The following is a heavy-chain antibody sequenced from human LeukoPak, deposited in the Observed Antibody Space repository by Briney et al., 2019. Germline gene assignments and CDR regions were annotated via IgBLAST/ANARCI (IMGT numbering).Heavy chain of an antibody. V-gene: IGHV4-4*02. CDR1: GGSISSSNW. CDR3: ARVTVGALDY. CDR2: INHSGFT. Sequence: SGTLSLTCAVSGGSISSSNWWTWVRQPPGKGLEWIGEINHSGFTNYNPSLKSRVTISVDTSKNQFSLNLRSVTAADTAVYYCARVTVGALDYWGQGTLVTVSS. J-gene: IGHJ4*02. D-gene: IGHD1-26*01.